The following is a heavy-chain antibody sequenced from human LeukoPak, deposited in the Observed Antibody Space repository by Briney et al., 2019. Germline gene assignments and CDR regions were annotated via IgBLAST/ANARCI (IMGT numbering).Heavy chain of an antibody. CDR3: ATIPPWSSSWYHWFDP. CDR2: FDPEDGEA. V-gene: IGHV1-24*01. Sequence: ASVKVSCKASGYTFTGYYMHWVRQAPGKGLEWMGGFDPEDGEAIYAQKFQGRVTMTEDTSTDTAYMELSSLRSEDTAVYYCATIPPWSSSWYHWFDPWGQGTLVTVSS. CDR1: GYTFTGYY. D-gene: IGHD6-13*01. J-gene: IGHJ5*02.